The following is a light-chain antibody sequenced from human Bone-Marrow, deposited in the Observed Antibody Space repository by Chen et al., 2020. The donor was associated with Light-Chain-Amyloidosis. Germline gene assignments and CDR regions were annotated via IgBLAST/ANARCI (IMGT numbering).Light chain of an antibody. J-gene: IGLJ2*01. CDR2: ADN. CDR3: QSFDSSLSGFVI. V-gene: IGLV1-40*01. Sequence: QSVLTQPPSVSGAPGQRVTISCTGSSSNIGAGYDVHWYQQLPGTAPRLLIYADNNRPSGVPDRFSGSKSGPSASLAITGLQADDEGDYYCQSFDSSLSGFVIFGGGTKLTVL. CDR1: SSNIGAGYD.